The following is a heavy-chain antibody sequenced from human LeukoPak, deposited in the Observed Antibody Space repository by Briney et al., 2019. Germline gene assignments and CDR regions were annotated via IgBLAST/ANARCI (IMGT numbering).Heavy chain of an antibody. V-gene: IGHV4-61*02. D-gene: IGHD3-16*01. CDR1: GGSISSGSYY. CDR2: IYTSGST. CDR3: ARVKDPGGYYYYYYMDV. J-gene: IGHJ6*03. Sequence: PSETLSLTYTVSGGSISSGSYYWSWIRQPAGKGLEWIGRIYTSGSTNYNPSLKSRVTISVDTSKNQFSLKLSSVTAADTAMYYCARVKDPGGYYYYYYMDVWGKGTTVTVSS.